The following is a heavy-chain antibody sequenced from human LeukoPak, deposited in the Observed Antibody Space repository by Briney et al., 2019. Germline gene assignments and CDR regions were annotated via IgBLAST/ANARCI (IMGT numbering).Heavy chain of an antibody. CDR3: ATTSGYRNYYYYYIDV. J-gene: IGHJ6*03. V-gene: IGHV4-39*01. CDR1: GGSISSTIYY. CDR2: SYYGGNR. D-gene: IGHD3-22*01. Sequence: PSETLSLTCAFSGGSISSTIYYWGWIRQPPGKGRELVVTSYYGGNRYYTPSLKSRVPIYVDGYKTQLSLTLPSVTAADTAVYYCATTSGYRNYYYYYIDVWLKRTKASLS.